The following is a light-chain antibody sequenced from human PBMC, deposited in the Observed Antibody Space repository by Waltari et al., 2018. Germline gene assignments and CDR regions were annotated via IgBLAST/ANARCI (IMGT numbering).Light chain of an antibody. Sequence: QSVLTQPPSASGTPGQRVTISCSGSSSNIGSNNEPWYQQLPGTAPKLLIYNNNQRPSGVPDRFSGSKSGTSASLAISGLQSEDEADYYCAAWDDSLNGWVFGGGTKLTVL. J-gene: IGLJ3*02. V-gene: IGLV1-44*01. CDR2: NNN. CDR1: SSNIGSNN. CDR3: AAWDDSLNGWV.